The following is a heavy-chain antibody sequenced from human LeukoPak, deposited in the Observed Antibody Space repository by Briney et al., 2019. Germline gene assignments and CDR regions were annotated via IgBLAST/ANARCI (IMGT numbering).Heavy chain of an antibody. J-gene: IGHJ4*02. Sequence: PSGTLSLTCTVSGGSISSGDYYWSWIRQPPGKGLEWIGYIYYSGSTYYNPSLKSRVTISVDTSKNQFSLKLSSVTAADTAVYYCARKIDPGPYYFDYWGQGTLVTVSS. V-gene: IGHV4-30-4*08. CDR2: IYYSGST. CDR1: GGSISSGDYY. CDR3: ARKIDPGPYYFDY.